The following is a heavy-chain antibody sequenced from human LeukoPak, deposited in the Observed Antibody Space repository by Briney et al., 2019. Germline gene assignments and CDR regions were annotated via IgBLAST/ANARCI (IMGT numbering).Heavy chain of an antibody. J-gene: IGHJ4*02. D-gene: IGHD3-10*01. CDR1: AFALSTYT. V-gene: IGHV3-21*01. CDR2: INPVSKYI. CDR3: ARFVDQSTYYFDS. Sequence: PGGSLRLSCAASAFALSTYTMEWVRLAPGKGLEWVSSINPVSKYIYYRDSVRGRFTISRDNAKNSLYLQMNSLRVEDTAVYFCARFVDQSTYYFDSWGQGTLVIVSS.